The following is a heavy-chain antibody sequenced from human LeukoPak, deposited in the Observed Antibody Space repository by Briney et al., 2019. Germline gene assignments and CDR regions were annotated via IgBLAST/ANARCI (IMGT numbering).Heavy chain of an antibody. J-gene: IGHJ4*02. Sequence: GGSLRLSCAASGFTFSSYWMSGVRQAPGKGLECVANIKQDGSEKYHVDSVKGRFTISRDNAKNSLYLQMNSLRAEDTAVYYCAREGRNYYDYWGQGTLVTVSS. CDR2: IKQDGSEK. V-gene: IGHV3-7*01. CDR3: AREGRNYYDY. CDR1: GFTFSSYW. D-gene: IGHD2-15*01.